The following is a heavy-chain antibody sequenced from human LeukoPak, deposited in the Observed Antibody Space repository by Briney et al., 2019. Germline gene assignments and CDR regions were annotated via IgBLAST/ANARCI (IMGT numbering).Heavy chain of an antibody. Sequence: GGSLRLSCAVSGFTFSNYGMHWVRQAPGKGLEWVAFIRYDGSNKFYPDSVKGRFTISRDNAKNSLHLQVNSLRAEDTAVYYCVRERFHGSGAPKFDFWGQGTLVTVSS. V-gene: IGHV3-30*02. J-gene: IGHJ4*02. CDR3: VRERFHGSGAPKFDF. CDR2: IRYDGSNK. CDR1: GFTFSNYG. D-gene: IGHD3-10*01.